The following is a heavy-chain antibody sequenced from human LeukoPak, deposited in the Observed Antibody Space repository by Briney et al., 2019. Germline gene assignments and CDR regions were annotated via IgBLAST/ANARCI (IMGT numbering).Heavy chain of an antibody. J-gene: IGHJ4*02. Sequence: GGSLRLSCAASGFTFSSYGMHWVRQAPGKGLEWVAFIRYGGSNKYYADSVKGRFTISRDNAKNSLYLQMNSLRAEDTAVYYCARASHVDTARVGYWGQGTLVTVSS. D-gene: IGHD5-18*01. CDR3: ARASHVDTARVGY. V-gene: IGHV3-30*02. CDR1: GFTFSSYG. CDR2: IRYGGSNK.